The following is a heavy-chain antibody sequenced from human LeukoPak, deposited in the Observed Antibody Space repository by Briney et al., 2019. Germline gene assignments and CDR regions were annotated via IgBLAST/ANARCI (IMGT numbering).Heavy chain of an antibody. CDR2: INAGNGNT. V-gene: IGHV1/OR15-3*02. CDR1: GYTFTDYH. J-gene: IGHJ5*02. D-gene: IGHD1-14*01. CDR3: AREGTTGSLDP. Sequence: ASVTVSCTASGYTFTDYHMHWVRQAPGQGLEWMGWINAGNGNTKYSQNFQGRVTITRDTSASTAYMELSRLRSDDTAVYYCAREGTTGSLDPWGQGTLVTVSS.